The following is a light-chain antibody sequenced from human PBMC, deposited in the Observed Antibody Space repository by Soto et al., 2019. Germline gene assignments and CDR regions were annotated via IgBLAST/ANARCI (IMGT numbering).Light chain of an antibody. V-gene: IGKV1-5*03. CDR3: QQYYIYAT. J-gene: IGKJ1*01. CDR1: QTISNY. CDR2: RSS. Sequence: DIPMTQSPSTLSASVGDRVTITCRASQTISNYLTWNQQRPGKSLKLLIYRSSILQNGVTSRFSGSRSGTEFTLTISSLQPDHFATYYCQQYYIYATFVQGTRVEI.